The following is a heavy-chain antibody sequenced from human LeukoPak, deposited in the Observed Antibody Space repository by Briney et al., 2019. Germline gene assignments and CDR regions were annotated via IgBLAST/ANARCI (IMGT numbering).Heavy chain of an antibody. CDR2: MNPNSGNT. CDR3: ARASYVFSSVDKYTNYYDSSGYSYYFDY. D-gene: IGHD3-22*01. J-gene: IGHJ4*02. V-gene: IGHV1-8*03. Sequence: AAVKVSCKASGYTFTSYDINWVRQATGQGLEWMGWMNPNSGNTGYAQKFQGRVTITADESTSTAYMELSSLRSEDTAVYYCARASYVFSSVDKYTNYYDSSGYSYYFDYWGQGTLVTVSS. CDR1: GYTFTSYD.